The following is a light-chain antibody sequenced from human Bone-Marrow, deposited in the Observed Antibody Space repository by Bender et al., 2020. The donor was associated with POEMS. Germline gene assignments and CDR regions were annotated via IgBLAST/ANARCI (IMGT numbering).Light chain of an antibody. J-gene: IGLJ2*01. CDR3: SSFAGINDVI. Sequence: QSVLTQPPSVSGTPGQRVTISCSGSSSNIGSNTVDWYQQLPGTAPKLLMYSNNLRPSGVPDRFSGSKSGTSASLAISGLQSEDEADYYCSSFAGINDVILGGGTKLTVL. CDR2: SNN. CDR1: SSNIGSNT. V-gene: IGLV1-44*01.